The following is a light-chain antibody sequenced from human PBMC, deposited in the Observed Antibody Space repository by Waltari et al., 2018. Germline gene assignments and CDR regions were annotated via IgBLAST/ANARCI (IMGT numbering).Light chain of an antibody. CDR3: LVWHSTTDHHGV. J-gene: IGLJ2*01. CDR1: NIGSKR. CDR2: YDS. Sequence: SYVVTQSPSVSVAPGETARITCGGDNIGSKRGTWSQQRPGQAPVLVISYDSDRPSGIPERFSGSNSGNTATLTISWVEADDEADYYCLVWHSTTDHHGVFGGGTKLTVL. V-gene: IGLV3-21*04.